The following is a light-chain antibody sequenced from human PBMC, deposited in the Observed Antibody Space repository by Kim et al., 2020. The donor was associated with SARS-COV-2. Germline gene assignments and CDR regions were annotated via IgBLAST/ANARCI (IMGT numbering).Light chain of an antibody. J-gene: IGLJ1*01. CDR3: SSHTTSSTYV. CDR2: DVS. Sequence: GKSFTIPCTGTSSDVGYYKSFSWYRQHTGKAPKLIIYDVSERASGVSNRFSGSQSGNTASLTISGLRAEDESDYYCSSHTTSSTYVFGSGTQLTVL. CDR1: SSDVGYYKS. V-gene: IGLV2-14*01.